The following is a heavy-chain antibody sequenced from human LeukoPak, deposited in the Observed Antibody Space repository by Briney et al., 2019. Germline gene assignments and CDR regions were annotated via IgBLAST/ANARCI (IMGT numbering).Heavy chain of an antibody. Sequence: SETLSLTCAVYGGSFSGYYWSWIRQPPGKGLEWIGEINHSGSTNYNPSLKSRVTISVDTSKNQFSLKLSSVTAADTAVYYCARGSDYGDYRYYFDYWGQGTLVTVSS. CDR3: ARGSDYGDYRYYFDY. CDR1: GGSFSGYY. V-gene: IGHV4-34*01. CDR2: INHSGST. J-gene: IGHJ4*02. D-gene: IGHD4-17*01.